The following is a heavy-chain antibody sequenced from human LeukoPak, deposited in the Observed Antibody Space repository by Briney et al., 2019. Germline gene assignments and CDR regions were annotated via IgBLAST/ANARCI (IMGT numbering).Heavy chain of an antibody. CDR1: GFTFSSYG. Sequence: GGSLRLSCAASGFTFSSYGVNWVRQAPGKGLEWVSTISGSGGRTYYADSVKGRFTISRDNSKNTLFLQMNTLRAEDTAVYSCAKDPLVGATSWGQGTLVTVSS. V-gene: IGHV3-23*01. D-gene: IGHD1-26*01. CDR3: AKDPLVGATS. CDR2: ISGSGGRT. J-gene: IGHJ4*02.